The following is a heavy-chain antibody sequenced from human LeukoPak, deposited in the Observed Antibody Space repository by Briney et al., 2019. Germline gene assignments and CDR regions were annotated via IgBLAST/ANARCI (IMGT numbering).Heavy chain of an antibody. CDR2: INPNSGGT. D-gene: IGHD6-13*01. V-gene: IGHV1-2*02. CDR1: GYTLTGYY. Sequence: ASVKVSCKASGYTLTGYYMHWVRQAPGQGLEWMGWINPNSGGTNYAQKFQGRVTMTRDTSISTAYMELSRLRSDDTAVYYCAREDKYSSSWYFDYWGQGTLVTVSS. CDR3: AREDKYSSSWYFDY. J-gene: IGHJ4*02.